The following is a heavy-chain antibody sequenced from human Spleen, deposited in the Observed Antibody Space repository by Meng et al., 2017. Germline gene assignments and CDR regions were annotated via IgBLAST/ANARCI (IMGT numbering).Heavy chain of an antibody. Sequence: QVQLQQLGAGLLKPSETLSLTWAVYGGSFSGYYWSWIRQPPGKGLEWIGEINHSGSTNYNPSLKSRVTISVDTSKNQFSLKLSSVTAADTAVYYCARGRDYTAMVPMGFYFDYWGQGTLVTVSS. CDR2: INHSGST. D-gene: IGHD5-18*01. J-gene: IGHJ4*02. V-gene: IGHV4-34*01. CDR3: ARGRDYTAMVPMGFYFDY. CDR1: GGSFSGYY.